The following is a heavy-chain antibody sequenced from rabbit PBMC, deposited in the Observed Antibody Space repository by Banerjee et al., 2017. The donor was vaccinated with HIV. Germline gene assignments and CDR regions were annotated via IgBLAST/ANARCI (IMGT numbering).Heavy chain of an antibody. D-gene: IGHD4-1*01. Sequence: QSLEESGGDLVKPGASLTLTCTASGFSFSSSDYICWVRQAPGKGLEWISCIAGSSSGFTYSATWAKGRFTCSKTSSTTVTLQMTSLTVADTATYFCARGAGASGWGYDLWGQGTLVTVS. CDR3: ARGAGASGWGYDL. CDR1: GFSFSSSDY. V-gene: IGHV1S40*01. J-gene: IGHJ4*01. CDR2: IAGSSSGFT.